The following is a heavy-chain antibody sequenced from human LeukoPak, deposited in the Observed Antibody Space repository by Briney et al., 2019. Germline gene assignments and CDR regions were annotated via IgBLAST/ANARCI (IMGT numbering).Heavy chain of an antibody. Sequence: GASVKVSCKASGGTFSSYAISWVRQAPGQGLEWMEGIIPIFGTANYAQKFQGRVTITADESTSTAYMELSSLRSEDTAVYYCAKGIPAAMAACWFDPWGQGTLVTVSS. CDR2: IIPIFGTA. CDR3: AKGIPAAMAACWFDP. CDR1: GGTFSSYA. D-gene: IGHD2-2*01. V-gene: IGHV1-69*13. J-gene: IGHJ5*02.